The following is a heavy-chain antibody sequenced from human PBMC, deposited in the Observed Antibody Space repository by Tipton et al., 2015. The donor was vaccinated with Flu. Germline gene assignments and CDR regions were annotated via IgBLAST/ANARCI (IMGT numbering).Heavy chain of an antibody. CDR3: ARRDYDILTGSRAFDI. J-gene: IGHJ3*02. D-gene: IGHD3-9*01. CDR1: GGSIRGYY. Sequence: TLSLTCTVSGGSIRGYYWSWIRQPPGKGLEWIGYMYHSGSTNQNPSLRSRVTISVDTSKNQFSLKLTSVTAADTAVYYCARRDYDILTGSRAFDIWGQGTIVTVSS. CDR2: MYHSGST. V-gene: IGHV4-59*08.